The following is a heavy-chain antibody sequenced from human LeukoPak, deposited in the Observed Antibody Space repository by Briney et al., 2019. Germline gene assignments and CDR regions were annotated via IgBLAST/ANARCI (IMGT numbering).Heavy chain of an antibody. CDR2: IYYSGST. Sequence: SETLSLTCTVSGGSISSGDYYWSWIRQPPGKGLEWIGYIYYSGSTYYNPSLKSRVTISVDTSKNQFALKLSSVTAADTAVYYCTRADGAFDIWGQGTMVTVSS. CDR3: TRADGAFDI. V-gene: IGHV4-30-4*08. CDR1: GGSISSGDYY. J-gene: IGHJ3*02.